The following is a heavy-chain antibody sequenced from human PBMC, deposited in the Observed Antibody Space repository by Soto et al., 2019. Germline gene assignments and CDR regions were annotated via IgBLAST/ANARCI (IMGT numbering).Heavy chain of an antibody. CDR1: GFTFSSYG. CDR3: ARDLQGYTATGWWYYGMDV. Sequence: QVQLVESGGGVVQPGRSLRLSCVASGFTFSSYGMHWVRQAPGKGLEWVAVSWYDGSNKYYADSVKGRFTISRDNSKNTLNLQMNSLRAEDTAVYYCARDLQGYTATGWWYYGMDVWGQGTTVTVSS. V-gene: IGHV3-33*01. D-gene: IGHD5-18*01. CDR2: SWYDGSNK. J-gene: IGHJ6*02.